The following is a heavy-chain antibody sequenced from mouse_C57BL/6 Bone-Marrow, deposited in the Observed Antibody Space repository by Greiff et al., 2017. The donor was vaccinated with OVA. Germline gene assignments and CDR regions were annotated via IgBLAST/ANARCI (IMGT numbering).Heavy chain of an antibody. CDR1: GFTFSSYG. D-gene: IGHD2-14*01. CDR3: ARQGIYYRDY. V-gene: IGHV5-6*01. Sequence: EVMLVESGGDLVKPGGSLKLSCAASGFTFSSYGMSWVRQTPDKRLEWVATISSGGSYTYYPDSVKGRFTISRDNAKNTLYLQMSRLKSEDTAMYYCARQGIYYRDYWGQGTTLTVSS. J-gene: IGHJ2*01. CDR2: ISSGGSYT.